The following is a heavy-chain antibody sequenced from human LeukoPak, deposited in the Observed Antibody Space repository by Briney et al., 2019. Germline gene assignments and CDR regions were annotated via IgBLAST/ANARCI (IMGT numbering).Heavy chain of an antibody. CDR1: GGSFSGYY. Sequence: SETLSLTCAVYGGSFSGYYWSWIRQPPGKGLEWIGEINHSGSTNYNPSLKSRVTISVDTSKNQFSLKLSSVTAADTAVYYCARVGASMPYNWFDPWGQGTLVTVSS. CDR2: INHSGST. J-gene: IGHJ5*02. V-gene: IGHV4-34*01. D-gene: IGHD1-26*01. CDR3: ARVGASMPYNWFDP.